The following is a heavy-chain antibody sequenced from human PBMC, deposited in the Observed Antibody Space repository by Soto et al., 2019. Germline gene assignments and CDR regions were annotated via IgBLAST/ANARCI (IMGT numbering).Heavy chain of an antibody. CDR1: GGSISSSSYY. CDR3: ARDFWSGQYYYGMDV. Sequence: SDTLSLTCTVSGGSISSSSYYWGWIRQPPGKGLEWIGSIYYSGSTYYNPSLKSRVTISVDTSKNQFSLKLSSVTAADTAVYYCARDFWSGQYYYGMDVWGQGTTVTVSS. CDR2: IYYSGST. J-gene: IGHJ6*02. V-gene: IGHV4-39*02. D-gene: IGHD3-3*01.